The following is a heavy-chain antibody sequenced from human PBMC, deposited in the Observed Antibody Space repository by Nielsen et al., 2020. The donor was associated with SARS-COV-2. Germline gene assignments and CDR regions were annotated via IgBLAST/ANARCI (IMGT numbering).Heavy chain of an antibody. Sequence: GEPLKISCAASGFTFSSYGMHWVRQAPGKGLEWVAVISYDGSNKYYADSVKGRFTISRDNSKNTLYLQMNSLRAEDTAVYYCAKDFGYWGQGTLVTVSS. CDR3: AKDFGY. J-gene: IGHJ4*02. CDR1: GFTFSSYG. D-gene: IGHD3-16*01. CDR2: ISYDGSNK. V-gene: IGHV3-30*18.